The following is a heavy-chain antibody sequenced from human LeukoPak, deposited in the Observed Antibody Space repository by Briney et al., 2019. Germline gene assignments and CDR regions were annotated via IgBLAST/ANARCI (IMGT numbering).Heavy chain of an antibody. CDR1: GGTFSSYA. CDR3: AKSHVSTATGTGRYFDY. CDR2: IIPIFGTA. J-gene: IGHJ4*02. V-gene: IGHV1-69*13. D-gene: IGHD3-9*01. Sequence: GASVKVSCKASGGTFSSYAISWVRQAPGQGLEWMGGIIPIFGTANYAQKFQGRVTITADESTSTAYMELSSLRSEDTAVYYCAKSHVSTATGTGRYFDYWGQGTLVTVSS.